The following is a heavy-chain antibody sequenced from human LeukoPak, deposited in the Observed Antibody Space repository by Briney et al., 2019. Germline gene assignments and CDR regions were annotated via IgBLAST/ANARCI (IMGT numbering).Heavy chain of an antibody. CDR3: VKDRRHSGSYYPDY. CDR2: IYTSGST. D-gene: IGHD1-26*01. V-gene: IGHV4-4*07. Sequence: PSETLSLTCNVSGGFISSYYWSWIRQPAGEGLEWIGRIYTSGSTDYNPSLKSRVTMSVDTSKNQFSLNLRSVTAADTAIYYCVKDRRHSGSYYPDYWGQGTLVTVSS. J-gene: IGHJ4*02. CDR1: GGFISSYY.